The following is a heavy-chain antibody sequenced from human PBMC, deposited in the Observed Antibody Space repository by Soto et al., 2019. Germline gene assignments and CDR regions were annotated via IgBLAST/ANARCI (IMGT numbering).Heavy chain of an antibody. D-gene: IGHD3-10*01. J-gene: IGHJ5*02. Sequence: QVQLQESGPGLVKPSETLSLTCTVSGGSISYYYWSWIRQPPGKGLEWIGYIYYSGSTKYNPSRKSRVIISVDTSTNQFSLKLSSVTAADTAVYYCAKWRGGSGSGDWFDPWGQGILVTVSS. CDR2: IYYSGST. V-gene: IGHV4-59*08. CDR3: AKWRGGSGSGDWFDP. CDR1: GGSISYYY.